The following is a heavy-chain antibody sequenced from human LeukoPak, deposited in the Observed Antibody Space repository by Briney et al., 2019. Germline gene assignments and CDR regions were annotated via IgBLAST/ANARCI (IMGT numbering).Heavy chain of an antibody. CDR2: IRFDENNK. Sequence: GGSLRLSCSAYGFTSNNYGMHWVRQAPGKGLEWVAFIRFDENNKYYADSVKGRFTISRDNSKNTVYLQMNSLRAEDTAVYSCVKDITTFGDRRPFDYWGQGTLVTVSS. V-gene: IGHV3-30*02. D-gene: IGHD3-10*01. CDR1: GFTSNNYG. CDR3: VKDITTFGDRRPFDY. J-gene: IGHJ4*02.